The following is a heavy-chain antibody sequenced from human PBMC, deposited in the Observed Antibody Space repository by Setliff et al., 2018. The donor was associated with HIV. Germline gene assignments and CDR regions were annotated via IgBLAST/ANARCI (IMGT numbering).Heavy chain of an antibody. Sequence: GASVQVSCKASGYTFTSSDINWVRQAPGQGLEWMGWMNPNSGNTGYAQKFQGRVTLTRHTSISTAYMELNSLRSEDTAVYCCARGAWYTSGWYSSRYMDVWGKGTTVTVSS. J-gene: IGHJ6*03. V-gene: IGHV1-8*02. CDR1: GYTFTSSD. CDR3: ARGAWYTSGWYSSRYMDV. D-gene: IGHD6-19*01. CDR2: MNPNSGNT.